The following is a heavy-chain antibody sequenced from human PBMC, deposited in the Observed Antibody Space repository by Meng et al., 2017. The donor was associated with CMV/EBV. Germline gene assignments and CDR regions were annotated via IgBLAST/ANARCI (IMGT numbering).Heavy chain of an antibody. CDR1: GDSVSSNSAA. CDR3: ARAGGYSSSWYFDY. CDR2: TYYRSKWYN. Sequence: LRLSCAISGDSVSSNSAAWNWIRQSPSRGLEWLGRTYYRSKWYNDYAVSVKSRITINPDTSKNQFSLQLNSVTPEDTAVYYCARAGGYSSSWYFDYWGQGTLVTVS. D-gene: IGHD6-13*01. V-gene: IGHV6-1*01. J-gene: IGHJ4*02.